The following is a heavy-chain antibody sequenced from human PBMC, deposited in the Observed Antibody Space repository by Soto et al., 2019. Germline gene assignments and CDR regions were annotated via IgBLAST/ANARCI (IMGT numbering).Heavy chain of an antibody. CDR3: ARAKLVILNYFDY. D-gene: IGHD3-9*01. J-gene: IGHJ4*02. Sequence: QVQLVESGGGVVQPGRSLRLSCAASGFTFSSYAMHWVRQAPGKGLEWVAVISYDGSNKYYADSVKGRFTISRDNSKNTLYLQMNSLRAEDTAVYYCARAKLVILNYFDYWGQGTLVTVSS. CDR2: ISYDGSNK. CDR1: GFTFSSYA. V-gene: IGHV3-30-3*01.